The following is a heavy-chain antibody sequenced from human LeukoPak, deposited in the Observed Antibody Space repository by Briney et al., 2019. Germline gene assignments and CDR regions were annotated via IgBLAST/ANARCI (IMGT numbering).Heavy chain of an antibody. CDR3: AKDQEGAHCSGGSCYFFYFQH. V-gene: IGHV3-33*06. J-gene: IGHJ1*01. D-gene: IGHD2-15*01. CDR2: IWYDGSNK. CDR1: GFTFSSYG. Sequence: GGSLRLSCAASGFTFSSYGMHWVRQAPGKGLEWVAVIWYDGSNKYYADSVKDRFTISRDNSKNTLYLQMNSLRAEDTAVYYCAKDQEGAHCSGGSCYFFYFQHWGQGTLVTVSS.